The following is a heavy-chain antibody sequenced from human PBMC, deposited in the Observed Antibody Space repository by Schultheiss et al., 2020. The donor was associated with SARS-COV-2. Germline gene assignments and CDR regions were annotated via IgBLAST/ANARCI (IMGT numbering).Heavy chain of an antibody. V-gene: IGHV1-2*02. Sequence: ASVKVSCKASGYTFIDFYIHWVRQAPGQGLEWMGWINPNSGGTNYGKKFQGGVTMTRDTSISTVYMELSRLRSDDTAVYYCARNRWVAGRILAQSNWFDPWGQGTLVTVSS. J-gene: IGHJ5*02. CDR2: INPNSGGT. CDR1: GYTFIDFY. CDR3: ARNRWVAGRILAQSNWFDP. D-gene: IGHD6-19*01.